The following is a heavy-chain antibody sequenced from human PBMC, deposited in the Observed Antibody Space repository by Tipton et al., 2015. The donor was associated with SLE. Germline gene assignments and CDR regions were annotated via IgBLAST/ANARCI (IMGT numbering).Heavy chain of an antibody. V-gene: IGHV3-48*03. D-gene: IGHD3-16*01. CDR1: GFTFSSYE. Sequence: GSLRLSCAASGFTFSSYEMNWVRQAPGKGLEWVSYISSSGSTIYYADSVKGRFTISRDNAKNSLYLQMNSLRAEDTAVYYCSRDYAYFDYWGQGTLVTVSS. CDR3: SRDYAYFDY. J-gene: IGHJ4*02. CDR2: ISSSGSTI.